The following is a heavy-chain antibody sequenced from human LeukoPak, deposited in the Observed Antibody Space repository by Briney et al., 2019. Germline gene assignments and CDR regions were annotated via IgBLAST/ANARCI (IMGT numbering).Heavy chain of an antibody. CDR3: ARTPDYDILTGYYRY. CDR2: INSDGSNT. Sequence: GGSLRLSCAASGFTFSSYWMHWVRQAPGKGLVWVSRINSDGSNTNYADSVKGRFTISRDNAKNSLYLQMNSLRAEDTALYYCARTPDYDILTGYYRYWGQGTLVTVSS. D-gene: IGHD3-9*01. J-gene: IGHJ4*02. CDR1: GFTFSSYW. V-gene: IGHV3-74*01.